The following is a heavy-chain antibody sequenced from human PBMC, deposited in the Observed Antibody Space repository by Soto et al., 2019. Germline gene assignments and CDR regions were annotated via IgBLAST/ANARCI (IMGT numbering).Heavy chain of an antibody. CDR3: ARGGYYDNVWGKLSHYGLDV. J-gene: IGHJ6*02. V-gene: IGHV1-18*01. D-gene: IGHD3-16*01. CDR1: GYTFIRYG. CDR2: ISPYNDQT. Sequence: QVQLVQSASEVMKPGASVKVSCKASGYTFIRYGITWVRQAPGQRLEWMGWISPYNDQTIYAQTLQGRVTMTADTSTRTVYMQLRSLKSDDTAVYYCARGGYYDNVWGKLSHYGLDVWGQGTSVTVSS.